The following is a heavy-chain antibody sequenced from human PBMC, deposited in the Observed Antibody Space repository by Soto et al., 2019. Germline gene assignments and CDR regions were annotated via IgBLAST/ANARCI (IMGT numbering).Heavy chain of an antibody. V-gene: IGHV4-59*01. CDR3: ARVERYDYIWGSYRVFDY. CDR2: IYYSGST. J-gene: IGHJ4*02. Sequence: SETLSLTCTVSGGSISSYYWSWIRQPPGKGLEWIGYIYYSGSTNYNPSLKSRVTISVDTSKNQFSLKLSSVTAADTAVYYCARVERYDYIWGSYRVFDYWGQGTLVTVSS. D-gene: IGHD3-16*02. CDR1: GGSISSYY.